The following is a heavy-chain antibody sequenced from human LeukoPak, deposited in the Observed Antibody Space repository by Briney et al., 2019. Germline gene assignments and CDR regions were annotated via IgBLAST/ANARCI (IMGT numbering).Heavy chain of an antibody. CDR2: IYYSGST. D-gene: IGHD6-19*01. CDR1: GGSISSYY. V-gene: IGHV4-59*01. CDR3: AGERGEEYSSGWYKRNYLDN. J-gene: IGHJ4*02. Sequence: PSETLSLTCTVSGGSISSYYWSWIRQPPGKGLEWIGYIYYSGSTNYNPSLKSRVTISVDTSKNQFSLKLSSVTAADTAVYYCAGERGEEYSSGWYKRNYLDNWGQGIRVTVSS.